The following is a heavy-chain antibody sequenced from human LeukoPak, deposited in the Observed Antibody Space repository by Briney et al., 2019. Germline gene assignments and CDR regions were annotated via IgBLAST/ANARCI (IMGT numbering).Heavy chain of an antibody. J-gene: IGHJ4*02. CDR1: GGSISSSSYY. CDR2: IYYSGST. Sequence: SETLSLTCTVSGGSISSSSYYWGWIRQPPGKGLGWIGSIYYSGSTYYNPSLKSRVTISVDTSKNQFSLKLSSVTAADTAVYYCAREITSGDYSDYWGQGTLVTVSS. D-gene: IGHD3-16*01. CDR3: AREITSGDYSDY. V-gene: IGHV4-39*02.